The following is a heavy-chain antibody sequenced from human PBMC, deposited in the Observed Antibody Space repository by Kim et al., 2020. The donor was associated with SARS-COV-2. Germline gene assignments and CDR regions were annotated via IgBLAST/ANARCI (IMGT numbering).Heavy chain of an antibody. CDR3: ARDTRLYGDYDHDAFDI. D-gene: IGHD4-17*01. Sequence: SETLSLTCTVSGGSISSYYWSWIRQPPGKGLEWIGYIYYSGSTNYNPSLKSRVTISVDTSKNQFSLKLSSVTAADTAVYYCARDTRLYGDYDHDAFDIWGQGTMVTVSS. CDR2: IYYSGST. CDR1: GGSISSYY. J-gene: IGHJ3*02. V-gene: IGHV4-59*01.